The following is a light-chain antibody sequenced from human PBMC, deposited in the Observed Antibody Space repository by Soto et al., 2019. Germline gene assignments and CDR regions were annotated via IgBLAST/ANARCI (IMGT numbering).Light chain of an antibody. CDR2: DAS. CDR1: QSVSSSY. V-gene: IGKV3D-20*02. Sequence: EIVLTQSPGTLSLSPGERATLSCRASQSVSSSYLAWYQQKPGQAPRLLIYDASKRATGIPARFNGSGSGTDFTLTISSLEPEDFAVYYCQQRSNWPPLTFGGGTKVDIK. J-gene: IGKJ4*01. CDR3: QQRSNWPPLT.